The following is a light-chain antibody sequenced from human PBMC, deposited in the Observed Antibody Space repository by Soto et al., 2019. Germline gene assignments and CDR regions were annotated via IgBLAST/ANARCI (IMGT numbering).Light chain of an antibody. CDR3: QQYGSSPLT. CDR1: QSVSSY. CDR2: DTS. J-gene: IGKJ4*01. Sequence: EIVLTQSPGTLSLSVGERVTLSCRASQSVSSYLAWYQQTPGQAPRLLIYDTSNRATGTPDRFSGSGSGTDFTLTTSRLEPEDFTEDYCQQYGSSPLTFGGGTTVEIK. V-gene: IGKV3-20*01.